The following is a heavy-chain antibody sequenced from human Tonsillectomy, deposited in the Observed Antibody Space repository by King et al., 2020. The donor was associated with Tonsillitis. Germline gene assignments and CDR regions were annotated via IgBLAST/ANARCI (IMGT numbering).Heavy chain of an antibody. CDR3: ARFQLGTADY. V-gene: IGHV4-39*01. D-gene: IGHD1-14*01. Sequence: LQLQESGPGLVRPSETLSLTCTVSGDSISSSSYFWGWIRQSTERGLEWIGSVYYTGSTYYNPSLESRVTLLVDTSKNQFSLNLTSVTAADTAVYFCARFQLGTADYWGQGTLVTVSS. CDR2: VYYTGST. J-gene: IGHJ4*01. CDR1: GDSISSSSYF.